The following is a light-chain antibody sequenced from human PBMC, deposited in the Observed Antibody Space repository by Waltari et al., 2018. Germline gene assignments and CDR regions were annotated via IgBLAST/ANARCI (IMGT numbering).Light chain of an antibody. V-gene: IGKV4-1*01. CDR2: CAS. CDR1: QSVLYSSSNKNY. Sequence: DIVMTQSPDSLAVSLGERATISCKSSQSVLYSSSNKNYLAWYQQKAGQPPKLLIYCASTLESGFPYRFSVFWSGIDFTLSISSFLSEDLAFYYCQQYYSTSYTFGLVT. J-gene: IGKJ2*01. CDR3: QQYYSTSYT.